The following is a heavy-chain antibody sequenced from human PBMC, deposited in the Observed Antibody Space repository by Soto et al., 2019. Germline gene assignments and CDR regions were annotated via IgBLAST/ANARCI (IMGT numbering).Heavy chain of an antibody. J-gene: IGHJ6*02. CDR2: ISGSGGST. D-gene: IGHD3-10*01. Sequence: GGSLRLSCAASGFTFSSYAMSWVHQAPGKGLEWVSAISGSGGSTYYADSVKGRFTISRDNSKNTLYLQMNSLRAEDTAVYYCAREGARGVRGVYYYYYGMDVWGQGTTVTVSS. V-gene: IGHV3-23*01. CDR1: GFTFSSYA. CDR3: AREGARGVRGVYYYYYGMDV.